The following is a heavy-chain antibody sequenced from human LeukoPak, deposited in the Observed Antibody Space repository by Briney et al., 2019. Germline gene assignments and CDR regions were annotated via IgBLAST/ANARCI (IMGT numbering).Heavy chain of an antibody. Sequence: SETLSLTCAVYGGSFSGYYWSWIRQPPGKGLEWIGEINHSGSTNYNPSLKSRVTISVDTSKNQFSLKLSSVTAADTAVYYCARGAGGYSSSGFFDYWGQGTLVTVSS. CDR1: GGSFSGYY. D-gene: IGHD6-6*01. V-gene: IGHV4-34*01. CDR2: INHSGST. CDR3: ARGAGGYSSSGFFDY. J-gene: IGHJ4*02.